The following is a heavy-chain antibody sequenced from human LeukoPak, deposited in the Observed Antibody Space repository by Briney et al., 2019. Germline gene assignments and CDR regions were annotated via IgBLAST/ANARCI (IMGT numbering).Heavy chain of an antibody. CDR2: INHSGST. CDR3: ARGAMDYYGSGSYSDPYNWFDP. Sequence: PSETLSPTCAVYGGSFSGYYWSWIRQPPGKGLEWIGEINHSGSTNYNPSLKSRVTISVDTSKNQFSLKLSSVTAADTAVYYCARGAMDYYGSGSYSDPYNWFDPWGQGTLVTVSS. D-gene: IGHD3-10*01. V-gene: IGHV4-34*01. J-gene: IGHJ5*02. CDR1: GGSFSGYY.